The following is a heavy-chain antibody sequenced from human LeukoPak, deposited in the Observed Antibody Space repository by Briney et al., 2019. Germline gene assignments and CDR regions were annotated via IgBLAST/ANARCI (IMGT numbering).Heavy chain of an antibody. CDR3: ARVDDSGYGKFDP. J-gene: IGHJ5*02. V-gene: IGHV4-31*03. Sequence: PSVSLSLTCSVSGDSISSGDYYWSWIRQHPGKILEWIGYISYSGRTYYNPSLKSRLTVSVDTSKNQFSLEVTSVTAADTAMYYCARVDDSGYGKFDPWGQGALVTVSS. CDR2: ISYSGRT. D-gene: IGHD5-12*01. CDR1: GDSISSGDYY.